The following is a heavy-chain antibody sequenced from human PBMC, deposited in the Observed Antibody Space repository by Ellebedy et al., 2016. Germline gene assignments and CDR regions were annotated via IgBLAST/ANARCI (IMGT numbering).Heavy chain of an antibody. J-gene: IGHJ4*02. CDR3: ARDNRPVWEGVIVPFDY. Sequence: GESLKISXAASGFTFSSYGMHWVRQAPGKGLEWVAVIWYDGSNKYYADSVKGRFTISRDNSKNTLYLQMNSLRAEDTAVYYCARDNRPVWEGVIVPFDYWGQGTLVTVSS. D-gene: IGHD3-16*02. CDR1: GFTFSSYG. CDR2: IWYDGSNK. V-gene: IGHV3-33*01.